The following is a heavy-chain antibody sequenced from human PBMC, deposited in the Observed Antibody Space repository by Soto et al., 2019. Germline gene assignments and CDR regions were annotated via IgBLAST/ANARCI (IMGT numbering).Heavy chain of an antibody. D-gene: IGHD6-19*01. CDR3: ARGWSGWRVWLDY. Sequence: QVQLQQWGAGLLKPSETLSLTCAVYGGSFSGYYWSWIRQPPGKGLEWIGEINHSGSTNYNPSLKSRVTISVDTSKNQFSLKLSSVTAAATAVYYCARGWSGWRVWLDYWGQGTLVTVSS. V-gene: IGHV4-34*01. CDR1: GGSFSGYY. J-gene: IGHJ4*02. CDR2: INHSGST.